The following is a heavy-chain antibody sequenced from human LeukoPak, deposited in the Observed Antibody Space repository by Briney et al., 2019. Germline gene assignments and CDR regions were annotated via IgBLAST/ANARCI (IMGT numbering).Heavy chain of an antibody. CDR3: ARLWFGNGRTFDP. CDR1: GGSIISSNYY. Sequence: PSETLSLTCTVSGGSIISSNYYWAWIRQPPGKELEWLATVYNSGTTYYTPSLKSRATISVDTSRDQFSLKLDPVTAADTALYYCARLWFGNGRTFDPWGQGTLVTVSS. J-gene: IGHJ5*02. V-gene: IGHV4-39*01. D-gene: IGHD3-10*01. CDR2: VYNSGTT.